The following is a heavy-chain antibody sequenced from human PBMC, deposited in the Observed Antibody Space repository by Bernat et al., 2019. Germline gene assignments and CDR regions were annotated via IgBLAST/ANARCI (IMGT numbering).Heavy chain of an antibody. Sequence: QVQLQESGPGLVKPSETLSLTCTVSGGSISSYYWSWIRQPPGKGLEWIGYIYYSGSTNYNPSLKSRVTISVDTSKTQFSLKLSSVTVTDTAVYYCASLYSSSWYGWYDPWGQGTLVTVSS. CDR1: GGSISSYY. D-gene: IGHD6-13*01. CDR3: ASLYSSSWYGWYDP. J-gene: IGHJ5*02. V-gene: IGHV4-59*01. CDR2: IYYSGST.